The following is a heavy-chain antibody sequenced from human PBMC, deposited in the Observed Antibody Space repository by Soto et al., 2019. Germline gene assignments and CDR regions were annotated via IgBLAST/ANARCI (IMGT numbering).Heavy chain of an antibody. D-gene: IGHD6-19*01. CDR3: ARGERRYSSGPHFDY. J-gene: IGHJ4*02. Sequence: SETLSLTCAVYGGSFSGYYWSWIRRPPGKGLEWIGEINHSGSTNYNPSLKSRVTISVDTSKNQFSLKLSSVTAADTAVYYCARGERRYSSGPHFDYWGQGTLVTVSS. CDR2: INHSGST. V-gene: IGHV4-34*01. CDR1: GGSFSGYY.